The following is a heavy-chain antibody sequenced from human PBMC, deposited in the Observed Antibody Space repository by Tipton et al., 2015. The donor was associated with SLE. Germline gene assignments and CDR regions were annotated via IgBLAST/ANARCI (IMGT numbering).Heavy chain of an antibody. J-gene: IGHJ4*02. CDR2: IYYSGST. CDR3: ARGKGTYCSGGSCYGN. D-gene: IGHD2-15*01. CDR1: GGSISSSSYY. Sequence: TLSLTCTVSGGSISSSSYYWSWIRQHPGKGLEWIGYIYYSGSTYYNPSLKSRVTISVDTSKNQFSLKLSSVTAADTAVYYCARGKGTYCSGGSCYGNWGQGTLVTVSS. V-gene: IGHV4-31*03.